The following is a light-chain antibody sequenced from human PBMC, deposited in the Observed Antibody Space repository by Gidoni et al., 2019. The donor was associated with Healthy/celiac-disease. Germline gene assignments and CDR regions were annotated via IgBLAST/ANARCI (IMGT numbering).Light chain of an antibody. CDR1: QSVSSN. CDR2: GAS. Sequence: IVITHSRGTRSVSPGERATLSCRASQSVSSNLAWYQQKPGQAPRLLIYGASTRETGIPARFSGSGSGTEFTLTISSLQSEDFAVYYCQQYNNWPWTFGQGTKVEIK. J-gene: IGKJ1*01. CDR3: QQYNNWPWT. V-gene: IGKV3-15*01.